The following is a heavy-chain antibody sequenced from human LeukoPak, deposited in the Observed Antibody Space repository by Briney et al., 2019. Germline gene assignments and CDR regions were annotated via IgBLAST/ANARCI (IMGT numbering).Heavy chain of an antibody. CDR3: ARGLGAAAGTGSWFDP. CDR1: GDSVSSNSAA. CDR2: RYYRSKWYN. Sequence: SQTLSLTCAISGDSVSSNSAAWNWIRQSPSRGLEWLGRRYYRSKWYNDYAVSVKSRITINPDTSKKQFSLQLNSVTPEDTAVYYCARGLGAAAGTGSWFDPWGQGTLVTVSS. D-gene: IGHD6-13*01. J-gene: IGHJ5*02. V-gene: IGHV6-1*01.